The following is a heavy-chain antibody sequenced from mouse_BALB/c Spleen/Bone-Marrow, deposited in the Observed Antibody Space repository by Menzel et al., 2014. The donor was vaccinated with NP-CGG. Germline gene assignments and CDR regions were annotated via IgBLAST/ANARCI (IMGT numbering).Heavy chain of an antibody. D-gene: IGHD2-1*01. Sequence: VVKTGASVKISCKASGYSLTGYYMHWIKQSHGKSLEWIGYISCYNGASGYNQKFKGKATFTVDTSSTIAYMQFNSPTSEDSAVYYCARRRDGTNYFDYWGQGTNLTVSS. V-gene: IGHV1S34*01. CDR3: ARRRDGTNYFDY. CDR2: ISCYNGAS. J-gene: IGHJ2*01. CDR1: GYSLTGYY.